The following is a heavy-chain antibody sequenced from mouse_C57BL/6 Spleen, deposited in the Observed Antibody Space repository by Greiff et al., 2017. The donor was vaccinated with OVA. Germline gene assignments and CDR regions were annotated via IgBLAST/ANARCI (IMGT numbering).Heavy chain of an antibody. CDR3: AGDYDRRGYYAMDY. Sequence: QVQLKESGPGLVAPSQSLSITCTVSGFSLTSYAISWVRQPPGKGLEWLGVIWTGGGTNYNSALKSRLSISKDNSKSQVFLKMNSLQTDDTARYYCAGDYDRRGYYAMDYWGQGTSVTVSS. CDR2: IWTGGGT. V-gene: IGHV2-9-1*01. J-gene: IGHJ4*01. D-gene: IGHD2-4*01. CDR1: GFSLTSYA.